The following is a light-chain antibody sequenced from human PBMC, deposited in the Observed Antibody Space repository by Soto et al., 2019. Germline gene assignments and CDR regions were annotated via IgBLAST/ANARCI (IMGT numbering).Light chain of an antibody. J-gene: IGLJ1*01. CDR2: EGH. V-gene: IGLV2-14*02. CDR1: SGFVGSFSL. CDR3: CSLATSHTYV. Sequence: QSALAQPASVSGSPGQSITISCTGTSGFVGSFSLVSWYQQHPGKAPKVMISEGHRRPSGVPDRYSGSKSGNSASLTISGLQADDEADYYCCSLATSHTYVFGSGTKVTVL.